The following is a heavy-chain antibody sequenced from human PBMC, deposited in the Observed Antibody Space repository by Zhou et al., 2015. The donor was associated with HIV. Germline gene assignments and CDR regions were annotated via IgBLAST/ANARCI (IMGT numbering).Heavy chain of an antibody. V-gene: IGHV3-15*01. CDR3: TTASQLRFLEWLSLHYYMDV. CDR2: IKSKTDGGTT. D-gene: IGHD3-3*01. J-gene: IGHJ6*03. Sequence: EVQLVESGGGLVKPGGSLRLSCAASGFTFTNAWMSWVRQAPGKGLEWVGRIKSKTDGGTTDYAAPVKGRFTISRDDSKNTLYLQMNSLKTEDTAVYYCTTASQLRFLEWLSLHYYMDVWGKGTTVTVSS. CDR1: GFTFTNAW.